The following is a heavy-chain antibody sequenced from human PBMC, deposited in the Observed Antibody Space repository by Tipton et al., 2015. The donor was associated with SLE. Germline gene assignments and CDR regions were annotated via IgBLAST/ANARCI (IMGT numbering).Heavy chain of an antibody. CDR2: IRRSGNSI. J-gene: IGHJ6*02. Sequence: GSLRLSCAASGFAFSDFYMTWIRQAPGKGLECVSYIRRSGNSIYYADSVTGRFTISGDSAKNSLYLQMDSLRAEDTAVYYCARGGLGSHDRNLDVWGQGTTVTVSS. CDR3: ARGGLGSHDRNLDV. D-gene: IGHD3-10*01. V-gene: IGHV3-11*01. CDR1: GFAFSDFY.